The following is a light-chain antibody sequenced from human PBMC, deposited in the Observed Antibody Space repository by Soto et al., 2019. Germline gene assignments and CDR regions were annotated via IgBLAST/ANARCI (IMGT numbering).Light chain of an antibody. V-gene: IGLV2-8*01. CDR1: SSDVGGYNY. CDR2: EVY. Sequence: QSVLTQPPSASGSPGQSVTISCTGTSSDVGGYNYVCWYQQYPGKAPKLIISEVYKRPSGVPDRFSGSKSGNTASLTVSGLEAEDEADYYCSSYSSTNNVVFGGGTKLTVL. CDR3: SSYSSTNNVV. J-gene: IGLJ2*01.